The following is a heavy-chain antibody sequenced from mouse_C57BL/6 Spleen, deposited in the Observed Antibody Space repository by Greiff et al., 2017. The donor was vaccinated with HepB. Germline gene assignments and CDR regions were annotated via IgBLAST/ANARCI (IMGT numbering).Heavy chain of an antibody. J-gene: IGHJ3*01. Sequence: VMLVESGPGLVAPSQSLSITCTVSGFSLTSYGVSWVRQPPGKGLEWLGVIWGDGSTNYHSALISRLSISKDNSKSQVFLKLNSLQTDDTATYYCAKRGVYDGYGGFAYWGQGTLVTVSA. CDR2: IWGDGST. V-gene: IGHV2-3*01. CDR1: GFSLTSYG. D-gene: IGHD2-3*01. CDR3: AKRGVYDGYGGFAY.